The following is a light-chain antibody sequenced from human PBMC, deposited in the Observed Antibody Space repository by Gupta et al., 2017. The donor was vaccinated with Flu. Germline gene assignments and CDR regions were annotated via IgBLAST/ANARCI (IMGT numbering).Light chain of an antibody. CDR2: DAS. V-gene: IGKV1-33*01. Sequence: DIQMTQSPSSLSASVGDRVTTTCQASQDITNYLNWYQQKPGKAPKLLIYDASNLEIGVPSRFSGSGSGTNFNFTISSLQPEDFATYYCQQDYNLPRTFGQGTKVEI. J-gene: IGKJ1*01. CDR3: QQDYNLPRT. CDR1: QDITNY.